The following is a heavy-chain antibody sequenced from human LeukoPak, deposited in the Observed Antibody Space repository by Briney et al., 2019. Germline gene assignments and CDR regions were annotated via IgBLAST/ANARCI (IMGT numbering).Heavy chain of an antibody. CDR1: GDSVSRNSAT. J-gene: IGHJ4*02. V-gene: IGHV6-1*01. CDR3: ARASLGSSWPSFDY. CDR2: TYYRSKWYN. D-gene: IGHD6-13*01. Sequence: SQTLSLTCAISGDSVSRNSATWNWIRQSPSRGLEWLGLTYYRSKWYNDYAVSVSSRMTINPDTSKNQFSLQLNSVTPEDTAVYFCARASLGSSWPSFDYWGQETLVTVSS.